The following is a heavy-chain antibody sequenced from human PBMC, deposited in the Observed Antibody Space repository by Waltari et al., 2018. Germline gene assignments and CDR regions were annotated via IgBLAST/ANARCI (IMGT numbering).Heavy chain of an antibody. Sequence: QVQLQQWGAGLLKPSETLSLTCAVYGGSFSGYYWSWIRQPPGKGLEWLGEINHSGTTNYNPSLKSRVPISVDTSKNQFSLRLSSVTAADTAVYYCARGTIYCTNGVCYYDYWGQGTLVTVSS. V-gene: IGHV4-34*01. J-gene: IGHJ4*02. D-gene: IGHD2-8*01. CDR2: INHSGTT. CDR1: GGSFSGYY. CDR3: ARGTIYCTNGVCYYDY.